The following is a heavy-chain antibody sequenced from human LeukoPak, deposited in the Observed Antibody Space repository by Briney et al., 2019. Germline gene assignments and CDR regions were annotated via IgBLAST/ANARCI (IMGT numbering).Heavy chain of an antibody. CDR3: ARRDRHDYGGRYYSMDV. V-gene: IGHV3-33*01. D-gene: IGHD4-17*01. J-gene: IGHJ6*02. CDR1: GFTFSSYG. Sequence: PGGSLRLSCAASGFTFSSYGMHWVRQAPGKGLEWVAVIWYDGSNTYYADSVKGRFTVSRNNSKSTLYLQMNSLRAEDTAVYYCARRDRHDYGGRYYSMDVWGQGTTVTVSS. CDR2: IWYDGSNT.